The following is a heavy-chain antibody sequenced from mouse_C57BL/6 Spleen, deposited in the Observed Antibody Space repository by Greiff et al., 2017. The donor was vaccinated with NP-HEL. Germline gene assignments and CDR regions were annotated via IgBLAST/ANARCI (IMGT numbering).Heavy chain of an antibody. CDR2: INPYNGGT. J-gene: IGHJ2*01. CDR3: ARRGDYVFDY. Sequence: EVQLQESGPVLVKPGASVKMSCKASGYTFTDYYMNWVKQSHGKSLEWIGVINPYNGGTSYNQKFKGKATLTVDKSSSTAYMELNSLTSEDSAVYYCARRGDYVFDYWGQGTTLTVSS. D-gene: IGHD2-4*01. CDR1: GYTFTDYY. V-gene: IGHV1-19*01.